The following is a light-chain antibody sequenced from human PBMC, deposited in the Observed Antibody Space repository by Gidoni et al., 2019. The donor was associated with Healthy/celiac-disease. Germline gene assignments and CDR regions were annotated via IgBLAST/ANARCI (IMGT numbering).Light chain of an antibody. CDR1: SGHSSYA. J-gene: IGLJ2*01. Sequence: QLVLTQSPSASASLGASVKRTCTLSSGHSSYAIAWHQQQPEKGPRYLMKLTSDGSHSKGDGIPDRFSGSSSGAERYLTISSLQSEDEADYYCQTWGTGIQVFGGGTKLTVL. V-gene: IGLV4-69*01. CDR2: LTSDGSH. CDR3: QTWGTGIQV.